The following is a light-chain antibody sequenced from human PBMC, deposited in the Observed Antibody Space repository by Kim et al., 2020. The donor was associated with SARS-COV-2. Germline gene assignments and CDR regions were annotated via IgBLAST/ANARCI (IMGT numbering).Light chain of an antibody. CDR1: TGAVTRGHY. CDR2: DTS. J-gene: IGLJ3*02. CDR3: LVSYANFGV. Sequence: QSVVTQEPSLTVSPGGTVTLTCGSNTGAVTRGHYPYWVQQKPGQAPRTLIYDTSKKHSWTPARFSGSLLGDKAALTLSGALPEDEAAYYCLVSYANFGVFGGGTQLTVL. V-gene: IGLV7-46*01.